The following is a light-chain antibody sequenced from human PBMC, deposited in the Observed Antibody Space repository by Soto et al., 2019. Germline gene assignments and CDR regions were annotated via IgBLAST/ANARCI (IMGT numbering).Light chain of an antibody. CDR3: QQRSNWPVT. V-gene: IGKV3-11*01. Sequence: ESLLTQSPGTLSLSPGEVSTLSCRASQSVSNKLAWYQQKPGQAPRLLIYDASNRATGIPARFSGSGSGTDFTLTISSLEPEDFAVYYCQQRSNWPVTFGQGTKVDIK. CDR2: DAS. CDR1: QSVSNK. J-gene: IGKJ2*01.